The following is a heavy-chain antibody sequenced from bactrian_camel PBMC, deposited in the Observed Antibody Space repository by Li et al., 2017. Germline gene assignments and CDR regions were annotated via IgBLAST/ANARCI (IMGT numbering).Heavy chain of an antibody. V-gene: IGHV3S1*01. Sequence: HVQLVESGGGSVQAGGSLRLSCAASGYTYTAGCMGWFRQAPGKEREGVAVIYTATYPGDSRAYYADSVKGRFNISHDSAKNTLYLEMSSLEPEDTAMYYCAAAQPCYYNGRDFPFGPFNDWGQGTQVTVS. CDR2: IYTATYPGDSRA. CDR3: AAAQPCYYNGRDFPFGPFND. J-gene: IGHJ4*01. CDR1: GYTYTAGC. D-gene: IGHD4*01.